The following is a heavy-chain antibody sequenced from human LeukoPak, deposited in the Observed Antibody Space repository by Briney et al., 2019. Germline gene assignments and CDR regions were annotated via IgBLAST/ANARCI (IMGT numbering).Heavy chain of an antibody. CDR3: AKAPVTSCRGAYCYPFDS. Sequence: GGSLRLSCAASGFTFSSYSMSWVRQAPGKGLEWVSSISTSSSYIYYADSVRGRFTISRDNSKNTLYLQMNSLRAEDAAVYFCAKAPVTSCRGAYCYPFDSWGQGTLVTVSS. V-gene: IGHV3-21*04. CDR1: GFTFSSYS. D-gene: IGHD2-21*01. CDR2: ISTSSSYI. J-gene: IGHJ4*02.